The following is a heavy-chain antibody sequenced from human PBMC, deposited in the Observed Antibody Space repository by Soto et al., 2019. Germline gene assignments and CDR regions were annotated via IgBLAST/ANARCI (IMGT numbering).Heavy chain of an antibody. V-gene: IGHV1-18*04. D-gene: IGHD1-7*01. J-gene: IGHJ3*02. CDR1: GYTFTSYG. CDR2: ISAYNGNT. CDR3: ASTYNWNYANAFDI. Sequence: ASVKVSCKASGYTFTSYGISWVRQAPGQGLKWMGWISAYNGNTNYAQKLQGRVTMTTDTSTSTAYMELRSLRSDDTAVYYCASTYNWNYANAFDIWGQGTMVT.